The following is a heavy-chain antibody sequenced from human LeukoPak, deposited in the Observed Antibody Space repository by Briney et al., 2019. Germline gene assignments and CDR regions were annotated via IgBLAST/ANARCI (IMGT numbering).Heavy chain of an antibody. J-gene: IGHJ4*02. CDR1: GFTFTSFD. CDR3: AIAHCGFYRGFDY. D-gene: IGHD3-22*01. Sequence: GGSLRLSCAASGFTFTSFDIHWVRQAPGKGLEWVAFIQSDGTNEFYTDSVKGRFTISRDNSKNALVLQMNSLRAEDTAVYYCAIAHCGFYRGFDYWGQGTLVTVSS. CDR2: IQSDGTNE. V-gene: IGHV3-30*02.